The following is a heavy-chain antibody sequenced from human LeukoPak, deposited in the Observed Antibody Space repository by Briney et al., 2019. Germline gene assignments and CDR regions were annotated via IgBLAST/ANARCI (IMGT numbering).Heavy chain of an antibody. Sequence: GGSLRLSCAASGFTFSSYAMSWVRQAPGKGLEWVSAISGSGGITYYADSVKGRFTISRDNSKNTLFLQMNSLRAEDSAVYYCAKDYVVGSIDYWGQGTLVTVSS. CDR1: GFTFSSYA. V-gene: IGHV3-23*01. CDR2: ISGSGGIT. J-gene: IGHJ4*02. CDR3: AKDYVVGSIDY. D-gene: IGHD2-21*01.